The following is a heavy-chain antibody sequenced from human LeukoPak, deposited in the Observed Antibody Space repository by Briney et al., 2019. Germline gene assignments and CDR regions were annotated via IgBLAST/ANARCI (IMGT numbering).Heavy chain of an antibody. CDR2: IKQDGSEK. J-gene: IGHJ4*02. Sequence: PGGSLRLSCAASGFTFSNYWMTWVRQAPGKGLEWVANIKQDGSEKYYVDSVKGRFTISRDNAKNSLYLQMNSLRGEDTAVYYCGRDPGRSGWDYWGQGALVTVSS. CDR1: GFTFSNYW. D-gene: IGHD6-19*01. CDR3: GRDPGRSGWDY. V-gene: IGHV3-7*01.